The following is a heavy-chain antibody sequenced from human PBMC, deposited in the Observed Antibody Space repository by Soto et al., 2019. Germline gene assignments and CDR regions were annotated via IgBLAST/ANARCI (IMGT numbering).Heavy chain of an antibody. Sequence: QVQLQESGPGLVKPSQTLSLTCTVSGDSMGSGDYYWTWIRQPPGKGLEWIGYIYYIGTTFYNPSLDSRVNISIDTSKTHFSLRLTSVTAADTAVYYCSRGSTYYGFLTWGQGTLVTVSS. V-gene: IGHV4-30-4*01. CDR3: SRGSTYYGFLT. CDR2: IYYIGTT. D-gene: IGHD3-10*01. CDR1: GDSMGSGDYY. J-gene: IGHJ5*02.